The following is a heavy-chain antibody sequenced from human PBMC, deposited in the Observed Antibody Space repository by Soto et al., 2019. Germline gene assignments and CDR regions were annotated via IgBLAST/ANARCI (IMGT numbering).Heavy chain of an antibody. Sequence: GGSLRLSCAASGFAFSTYSMNWVRQAPGKGLEWVSSISSSGTYIHYADSLKGRFTISRDNAKNSPYLQMISLRAEDTAVYYCARDPSDCSSTSCWGYYALDVWGQGTTVTVSS. V-gene: IGHV3-21*01. CDR3: ARDPSDCSSTSCWGYYALDV. D-gene: IGHD2-2*01. CDR2: ISSSGTYI. J-gene: IGHJ6*02. CDR1: GFAFSTYS.